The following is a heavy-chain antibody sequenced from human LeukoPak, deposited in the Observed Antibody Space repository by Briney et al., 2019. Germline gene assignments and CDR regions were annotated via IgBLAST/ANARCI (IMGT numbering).Heavy chain of an antibody. CDR2: IWYDGSNK. Sequence: GGSLRLSCAASGFTFSSYGMHWVRQAPGKGLEWVAVIWYDGSNKYYADSVKGRFTISRDNSKNTLYLQMSSLRAEDTAVYYCAKDGLYYYDSSGYYYLDYWGQGTLVTVSS. V-gene: IGHV3-33*06. CDR3: AKDGLYYYDSSGYYYLDY. CDR1: GFTFSSYG. J-gene: IGHJ4*02. D-gene: IGHD3-22*01.